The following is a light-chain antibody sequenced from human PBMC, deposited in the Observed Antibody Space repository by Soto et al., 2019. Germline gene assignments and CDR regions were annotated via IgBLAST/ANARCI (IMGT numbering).Light chain of an antibody. J-gene: IGLJ1*01. V-gene: IGLV2-8*01. CDR1: SSDVGGYNY. CDR3: SSYAGRNNLTV. CDR2: EVT. Sequence: QSALTQPPSASGSPGQSVTISCTGTSSDVGGYNYVSWYQQHPGKAPKLMIYEVTKRPSGVPDRFSGSKSGNTASLTVSGLQAEDEADYYCSSYAGRNNLTVFVTGTKSPT.